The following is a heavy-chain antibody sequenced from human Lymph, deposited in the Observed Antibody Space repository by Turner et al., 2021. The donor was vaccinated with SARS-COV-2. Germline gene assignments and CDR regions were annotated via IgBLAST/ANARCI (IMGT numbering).Heavy chain of an antibody. CDR1: GFTVSSNY. V-gene: IGHV3-53*02. Sequence: EVQLVETGGGWIKPGGSLRPSCAASGFTVSSNYMSWVRQAPGKGLEWVSVIYIGGTTYYSDSVKGRFTISRDNSKNTLYLQMNSLRAEDTAVYYCARDLGPLAFDIWGQGTMVTVSS. CDR2: IYIGGTT. CDR3: ARDLGPLAFDI. J-gene: IGHJ3*02.